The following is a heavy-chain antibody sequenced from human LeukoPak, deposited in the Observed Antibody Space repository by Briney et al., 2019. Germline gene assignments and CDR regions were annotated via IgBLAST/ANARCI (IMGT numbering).Heavy chain of an antibody. CDR2: IYPVGSET. J-gene: IGHJ4*02. CDR1: GDSFISCW. D-gene: IGHD6-19*01. CDR3: ARWTSDRYGPDY. Sequence: GESLRISCKGSGDSFISCWISWVGQMPRRDLLWMGIIYPVGSETRYSPSFQGQVTISGDKSISTAYLQWSSLRAADSAMYYCARWTSDRYGPDYWGQGTLVTVSS. V-gene: IGHV5-51*01.